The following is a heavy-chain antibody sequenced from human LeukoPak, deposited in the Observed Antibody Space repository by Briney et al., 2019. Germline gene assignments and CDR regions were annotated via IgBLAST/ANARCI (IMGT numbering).Heavy chain of an antibody. J-gene: IGHJ2*01. CDR1: GGSLSDRSYY. CDR3: ARRSIYRYFDF. Sequence: SETLSLTCGVSGGSLSDRSYYWSWIRQSPGKGLGWIGSIYSSGSTYYNPSLQSRVTISKDTSESQFSLQLNSVTAADMAVYFGARRSIYRYFDFWGRGTLVTVSS. CDR2: IYSSGST. D-gene: IGHD3-10*01. V-gene: IGHV4-39*01.